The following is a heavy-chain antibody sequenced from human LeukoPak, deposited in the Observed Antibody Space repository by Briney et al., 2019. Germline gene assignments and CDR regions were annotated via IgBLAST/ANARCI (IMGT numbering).Heavy chain of an antibody. CDR1: GFIFSAYA. D-gene: IGHD6-19*01. Sequence: PGGSLRLSCAAAGFIFSAYAMTWVRQAPGGGLEWVSSISGSGGTTYYADSVKGRFTISRDNSKNTLFLQMNSLRAEDSAVYYCAKSSSLYDYWGQGTLVTVSS. CDR3: AKSSSLYDY. CDR2: ISGSGGTT. J-gene: IGHJ4*02. V-gene: IGHV3-23*01.